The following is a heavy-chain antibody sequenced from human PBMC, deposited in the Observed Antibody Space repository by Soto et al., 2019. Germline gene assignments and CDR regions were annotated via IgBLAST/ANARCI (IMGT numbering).Heavy chain of an antibody. CDR3: ASESYGGEFDY. CDR1: GYTFTSYA. J-gene: IGHJ4*02. V-gene: IGHV1-3*05. CDR2: INAGKGNT. Sequence: QVQLVQSGAEEKKPGASVTDSCKASGYTFTSYAMHWVRQAPGQRLAWMGWINAGKGNTKSSQKFQRRDTITRDTAASTAYMELSSLRAEDTAGYYSASESYGGEFDYWGQGTLVTVSS. D-gene: IGHD4-17*01.